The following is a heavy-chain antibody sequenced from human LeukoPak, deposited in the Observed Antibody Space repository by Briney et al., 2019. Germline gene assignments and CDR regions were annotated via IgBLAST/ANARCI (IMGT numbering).Heavy chain of an antibody. CDR3: ARALVDTAMVDY. V-gene: IGHV3-53*01. CDR2: IYSDNT. Sequence: GGSLRLSCTVSGFTVSSNSMSWVRQAPGKGLEWVSFIYSDNTHYSDSVKGRFTISRDNSKNTLYLQMNSLRAEDTAVYYCARALVDTAMVDYWGQGTLVTVSS. CDR1: GFTVSSNS. J-gene: IGHJ4*02. D-gene: IGHD5-18*01.